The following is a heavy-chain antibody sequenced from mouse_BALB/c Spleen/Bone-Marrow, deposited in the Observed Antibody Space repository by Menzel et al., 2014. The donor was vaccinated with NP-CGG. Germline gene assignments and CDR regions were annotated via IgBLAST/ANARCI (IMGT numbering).Heavy chain of an antibody. CDR3: ARWNGYYAMDY. D-gene: IGHD1-2*01. Sequence: EVQRVESGPALVKPSQSLSLTCTVTGYSITSGYSWHWVRQFPGNTLEWMGYIHYSGGTNYNPSLKSRISITRDTSKNQFFLQLNSVTTEDTATYYCARWNGYYAMDYWGQGTSVTVSS. V-gene: IGHV3-1*02. J-gene: IGHJ4*01. CDR1: GYSITSGYS. CDR2: IHYSGGT.